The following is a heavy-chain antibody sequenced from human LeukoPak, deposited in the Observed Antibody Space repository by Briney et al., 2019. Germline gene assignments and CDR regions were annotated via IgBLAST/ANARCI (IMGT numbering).Heavy chain of an antibody. CDR1: AFTFRTYG. CDR3: AKDRHPARTDGYYFDY. J-gene: IGHJ4*02. Sequence: GGSLRLSCAASAFTFRTYGMHGGRQAPGKGLEWVAVISYDANNKYYADSVKGRFTISRDNSKNTLYLQMNSLRPEDTAVYYCAKDRHPARTDGYYFDYWGQGTLVTVSS. CDR2: ISYDANNK. D-gene: IGHD1-14*01. V-gene: IGHV3-30*18.